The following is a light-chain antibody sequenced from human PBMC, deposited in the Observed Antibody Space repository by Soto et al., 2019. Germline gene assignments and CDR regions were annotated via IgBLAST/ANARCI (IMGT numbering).Light chain of an antibody. CDR3: FSFTTDWTHV. Sequence: QSVLTQPASVSGSPGQSITISCTGSSSDIGAYNYVSWFQQYPGKAPKLIIFEVSNRPSGVSNRFSGSKSGTAASLTISGLQTEDEADYFCFSFTTDWTHVFGTGTKLTVL. J-gene: IGLJ1*01. V-gene: IGLV2-14*01. CDR2: EVS. CDR1: SSDIGAYNY.